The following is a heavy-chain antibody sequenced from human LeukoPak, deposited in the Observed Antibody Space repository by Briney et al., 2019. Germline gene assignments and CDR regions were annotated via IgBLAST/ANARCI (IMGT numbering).Heavy chain of an antibody. CDR3: AREFSRDIVLMVYARYYYGMDV. D-gene: IGHD2-8*01. CDR2: IIPILGIA. J-gene: IGHJ6*02. Sequence: ASVKVSCKASGGTFSSYAISWVRQAPGQGLEWMGRIIPILGIANYAQKFQGRVTITADKSTSTAYMGLSSLRSEDTAVYYCAREFSRDIVLMVYARYYYGMDVWGQGTTVTVSS. V-gene: IGHV1-69*04. CDR1: GGTFSSYA.